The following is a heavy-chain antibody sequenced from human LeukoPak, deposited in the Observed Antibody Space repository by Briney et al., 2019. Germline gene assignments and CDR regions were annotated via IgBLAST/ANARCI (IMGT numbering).Heavy chain of an antibody. D-gene: IGHD4-17*01. CDR2: INPSGGST. V-gene: IGHV1-46*01. Sequence: VASVTVSCKASGYSFTSYAMHWVRQAPGQGLEWMGIINPSGGSTSYAQKFQGRVTMTRDTSTSTVYMELSSLRSEDTAVYYCARSRVNKNWYFDYWGQGTLVTVSS. CDR3: ARSRVNKNWYFDY. CDR1: GYSFTSYA. J-gene: IGHJ4*02.